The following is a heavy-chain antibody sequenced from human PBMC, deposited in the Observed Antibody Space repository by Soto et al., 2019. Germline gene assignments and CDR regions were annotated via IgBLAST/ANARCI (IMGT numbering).Heavy chain of an antibody. D-gene: IGHD2-15*01. Sequence: QVQLVQSGAEVKKPGSSVKVSCKASGGTFSSYTISWVRQAPGQGLEWMGRIIPILGIANYAQKFQGRVTITADKSTSKAYVERSSLRSEDTAVYYCATPRGYCSVGSCYLAFDVWGQGTMVTVSS. CDR2: IIPILGIA. V-gene: IGHV1-69*02. J-gene: IGHJ3*01. CDR1: GGTFSSYT. CDR3: ATPRGYCSVGSCYLAFDV.